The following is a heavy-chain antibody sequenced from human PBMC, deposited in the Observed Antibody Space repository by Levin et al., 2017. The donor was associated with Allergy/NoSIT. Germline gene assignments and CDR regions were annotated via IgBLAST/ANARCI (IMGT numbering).Heavy chain of an antibody. CDR2: IYYSGST. D-gene: IGHD3-10*01. V-gene: IGHV4-31*03. CDR1: GGSISSGGYY. Sequence: LRLSCTVSGGSISSGGYYWSWIRQHPGKGLEWIGYIYYSGSTYYNPSLKSRVTISVDTSKNQFSLKLSSVTAADTAVYYCARVITMVRGVIDYWGQGTLVTVSS. J-gene: IGHJ4*02. CDR3: ARVITMVRGVIDY.